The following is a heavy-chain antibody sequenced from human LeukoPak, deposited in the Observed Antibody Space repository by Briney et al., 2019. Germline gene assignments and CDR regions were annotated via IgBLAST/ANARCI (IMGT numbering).Heavy chain of an antibody. CDR1: GFTFSSYE. Sequence: SGGSLRLSCAASGFTFSSYEMNWVRQAPGKGLEWVSYISSSGSTIYYADSVKGRFTISRDNAKNSLCLQMNSLRAEDTAVYYCARRNRGYDLWGQGTLVTVSS. V-gene: IGHV3-48*03. D-gene: IGHD5-12*01. CDR2: ISSSGSTI. J-gene: IGHJ4*02. CDR3: ARRNRGYDL.